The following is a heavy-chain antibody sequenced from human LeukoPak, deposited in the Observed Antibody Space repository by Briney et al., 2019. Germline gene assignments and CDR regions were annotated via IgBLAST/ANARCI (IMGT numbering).Heavy chain of an antibody. D-gene: IGHD2-2*01. V-gene: IGHV3-30*18. CDR2: ISYDGSNK. Sequence: PGRSLRLSCAASGFTFSSYGMHWVRQAPGKGLEWVAVISYDGSNKYYADSVKGRFTISRDNSKNTLYLQINSLRAEDTAVYYCAKVFSSKTDAFDIWGQGTMVTVSS. CDR3: AKVFSSKTDAFDI. J-gene: IGHJ3*02. CDR1: GFTFSSYG.